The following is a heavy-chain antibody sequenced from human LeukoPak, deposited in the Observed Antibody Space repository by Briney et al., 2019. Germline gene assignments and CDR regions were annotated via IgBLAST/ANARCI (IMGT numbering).Heavy chain of an antibody. CDR2: ISGRGGST. CDR3: ATPPGGLLWFGELRY. Sequence: GGSLRLSCTASGFTSGLTFSRYAMSWVRQVPGKGLEWVSAISGRGGSTYYTYYADSVKGRFTISRDNSKNTVYLQMISLRADDTAVYHCATPPGGLLWFGELRYWGQGTLVSVSS. CDR1: GFTSGLTFSRYA. J-gene: IGHJ4*02. V-gene: IGHV3-23*01. D-gene: IGHD3-10*01.